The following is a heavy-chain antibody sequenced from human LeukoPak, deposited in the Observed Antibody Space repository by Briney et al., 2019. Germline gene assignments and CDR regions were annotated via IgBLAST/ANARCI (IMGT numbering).Heavy chain of an antibody. CDR2: IRSKAYGGTT. J-gene: IGHJ4*02. CDR3: TRALTYYDILTGLPDY. CDR1: GFTFGDYA. Sequence: QAGGSLRLSCTASGFTFGDYAMSWYRQAPGKGLEWVGFIRSKAYGGTTEYAASVKGRFTISRDDSKSIAYLQMNSLKTEDTAVYYCTRALTYYDILTGLPDYWGQGTLVTVSS. V-gene: IGHV3-49*03. D-gene: IGHD3-9*01.